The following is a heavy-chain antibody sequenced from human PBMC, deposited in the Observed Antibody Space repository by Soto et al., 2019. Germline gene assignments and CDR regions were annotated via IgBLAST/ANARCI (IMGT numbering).Heavy chain of an antibody. D-gene: IGHD3-10*01. CDR1: GGTFSSYA. CDR3: ASQGGSGTLTGSPYYYYYGMDV. CDR2: IIPIFGTA. V-gene: IGHV1-69*13. J-gene: IGHJ6*02. Sequence: GASVKVSCKASGGTFSSYAISWVRQAPGQGLEWMGGIIPIFGTANYAQKFRGRVTITADESTSTAYMELSSLRSEDTAVYYCASQGGSGTLTGSPYYYYYGMDVWGQGTTVTVSS.